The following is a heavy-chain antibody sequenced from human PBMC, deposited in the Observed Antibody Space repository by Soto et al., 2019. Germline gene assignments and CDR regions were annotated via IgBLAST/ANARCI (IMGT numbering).Heavy chain of an antibody. V-gene: IGHV1-46*01. CDR3: ARDADVLLWFGELLHQALDV. J-gene: IGHJ6*02. CDR1: GYTFTSYA. Sequence: ASVKVSCKASGYTFTSYAMHWVRQAPGQGLEWMGIINPSGGSTSYAQKFQGRVTMTRDTSTSTVYMELSSLRSEDTAVYYCARDADVLLWFGELLHQALDVWGQGTTVTVSS. D-gene: IGHD3-10*01. CDR2: INPSGGST.